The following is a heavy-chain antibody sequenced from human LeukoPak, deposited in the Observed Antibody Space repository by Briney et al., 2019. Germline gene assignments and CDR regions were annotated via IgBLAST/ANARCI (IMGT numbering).Heavy chain of an antibody. CDR3: AKDIEGSSSWYAVAFVI. D-gene: IGHD6-13*01. CDR1: GFTFDDYA. Sequence: PGRSLRLSCAASGFTFDDYAMHWVRQAPGKGLECVSGISWNSGSIGYADSVKGRFTISRDNAKNSLYLQMNSLRAEDTALYYCAKDIEGSSSWYAVAFVIWGQGTMVTVSS. J-gene: IGHJ3*02. CDR2: ISWNSGSI. V-gene: IGHV3-9*01.